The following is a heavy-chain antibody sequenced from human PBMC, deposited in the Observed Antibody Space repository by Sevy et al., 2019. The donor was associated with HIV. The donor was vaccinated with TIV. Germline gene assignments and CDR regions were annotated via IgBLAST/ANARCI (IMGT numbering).Heavy chain of an antibody. CDR1: GGSISNGDYY. CDR2: IYYNGDT. D-gene: IGHD2-2*01. V-gene: IGHV4-39*01. CDR3: ARHRAHHDYADP. J-gene: IGHJ5*02. Sequence: SETLSLTCSVSGGSISNGDYYWAWIRLPPGKGLEWIGSIYYNGDTYYNLSLKSRVTVSVDMSKNQFSLRLSTVTAADTAIYYCARHRAHHDYADPWGQGTLVTVSS.